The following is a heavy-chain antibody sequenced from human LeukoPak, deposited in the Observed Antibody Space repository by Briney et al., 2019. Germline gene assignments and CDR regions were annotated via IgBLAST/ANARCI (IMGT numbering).Heavy chain of an antibody. CDR3: ARDKKTYYYDSSGYFTNYYYMDV. CDR1: GFTFGNYG. CDR2: INSDGSST. V-gene: IGHV3-74*01. D-gene: IGHD3-22*01. Sequence: PGGSLRLSCAASGFTFGNYGMSWVRQAPGKGLVWVSRINSDGSSTSYADSVKGRFTISRDNSKNTLYLQMNSLRAEDTAVYYCARDKKTYYYDSSGYFTNYYYMDVWGKGTTVTISS. J-gene: IGHJ6*03.